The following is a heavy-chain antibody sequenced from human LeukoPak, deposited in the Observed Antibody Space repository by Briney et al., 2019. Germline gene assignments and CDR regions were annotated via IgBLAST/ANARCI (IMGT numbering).Heavy chain of an antibody. Sequence: SETLSLTCTVSGGSITNYYWSWIRQPPGKGLERIGYIYYSGSTNYNPSLKSRLTISVDTSKNQFSLKLSSVTAADTAVYYCAGRNFDFWNDYYYMDVWGKGTTVTVSS. J-gene: IGHJ6*03. CDR1: GGSITNYY. V-gene: IGHV4-59*01. CDR3: AGRNFDFWNDYYYMDV. CDR2: IYYSGST. D-gene: IGHD3-3*01.